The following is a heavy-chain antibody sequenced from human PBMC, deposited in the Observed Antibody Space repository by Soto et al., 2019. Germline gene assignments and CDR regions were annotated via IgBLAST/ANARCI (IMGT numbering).Heavy chain of an antibody. CDR1: GFTFSNYG. J-gene: IGHJ4*02. CDR3: ARTPKSSPYYFDY. Sequence: QVQLVESGGGVVQPGRSLRLSCAASGFTFSNYGMHWVRPAPGKGLEWVAVIWYDGSNKYYADSVKGRFTISRDSSKNTLYLQMNSLRAEDTAVYYCARTPKSSPYYFDYWGQGTLVTVSS. CDR2: IWYDGSNK. V-gene: IGHV3-33*01.